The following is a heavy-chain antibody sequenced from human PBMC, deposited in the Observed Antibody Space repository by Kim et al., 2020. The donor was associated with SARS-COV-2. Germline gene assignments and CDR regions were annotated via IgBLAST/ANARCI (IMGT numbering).Heavy chain of an antibody. J-gene: IGHJ4*02. CDR2: NPDGSEK. CDR3: ARSIDY. Sequence: NPDGSEKYYVDSAKGRITISRDNAKISLNLQMNSLRAEDTAVYYCARSIDYWSQGILVTVSS. V-gene: IGHV3-7*01. D-gene: IGHD2-21*01.